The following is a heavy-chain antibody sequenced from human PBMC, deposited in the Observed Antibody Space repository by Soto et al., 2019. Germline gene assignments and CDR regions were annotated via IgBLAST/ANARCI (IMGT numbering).Heavy chain of an antibody. CDR3: ARGYYSGSNPSSFDY. CDR1: GGTFSSYT. V-gene: IGHV1-69*01. J-gene: IGHJ4*02. CDR2: ITPTLNIA. Sequence: QLQLVQSGAEVREPGSSVKVSCKASGGTFSSYTVIWVRQAPGQGLEWMGGITPTLNIAKYAEKFQGRVTITADESTSTVNMHLSSLRSEDTAVYFCARGYYSGSNPSSFDYWGQGTLVGFSS. D-gene: IGHD1-26*01.